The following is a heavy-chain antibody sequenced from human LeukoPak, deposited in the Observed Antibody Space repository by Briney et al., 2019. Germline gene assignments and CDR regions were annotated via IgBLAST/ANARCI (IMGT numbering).Heavy chain of an antibody. CDR3: ARSRRRSGPILSLLGYYYMDV. Sequence: AAVTVSFKASGGTFIKYAIRWVRQAPGEGREGMGGSISMFGAANYAQKLQGRVTNTTYESTTTAYMELSSLRSGDTAVYYCARSRRRSGPILSLLGYYYMDVWGKGTTFTVSS. CDR1: GGTFIKYA. V-gene: IGHV1-69*05. J-gene: IGHJ6*03. D-gene: IGHD3-3*01. CDR2: SISMFGAA.